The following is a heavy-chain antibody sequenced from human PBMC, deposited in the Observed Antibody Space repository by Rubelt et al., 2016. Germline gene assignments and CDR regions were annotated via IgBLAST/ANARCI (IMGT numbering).Heavy chain of an antibody. CDR3: ERSKEGGFDP. V-gene: IGHV3-21*01. D-gene: IGHD3-16*01. Sequence: SMNWVRQAPGKGLEWVSSISSRSSYIYYADSVKGRFTISRDNAKNSLYLQMNSLRAEDTAVYYCERSKEGGFDPWGQGTLVTVSS. CDR1: S. J-gene: IGHJ5*02. CDR2: ISSRSSYI.